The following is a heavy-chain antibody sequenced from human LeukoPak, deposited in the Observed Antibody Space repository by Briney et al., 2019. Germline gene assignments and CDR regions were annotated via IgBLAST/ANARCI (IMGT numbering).Heavy chain of an antibody. V-gene: IGHV4-31*03. Sequence: TLSLTCTVSGGSISSGGYYWSWIRQHPGKGLEWIGYIYYSGSTYYNPSLKSRVTISVDTSKNQFSLKLSSVTAADTAVYYCARLMVNSSYYYFGMDVWGQGTTVTVPS. CDR1: GGSISSGGYY. CDR3: ARLMVNSSYYYFGMDV. J-gene: IGHJ6*02. D-gene: IGHD4-23*01. CDR2: IYYSGST.